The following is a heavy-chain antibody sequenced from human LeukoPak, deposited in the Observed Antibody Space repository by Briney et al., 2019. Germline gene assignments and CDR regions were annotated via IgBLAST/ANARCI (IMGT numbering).Heavy chain of an antibody. V-gene: IGHV3-30*18. CDR3: AKDINSSGWLGDY. Sequence: GRSLRLSCAASGFTFSSYAMHWVRQAPGKGLEWVAVISYDGSNKYYADSVKGRFTISRDNSKNTLYLQMNSLRAEDTAVYYCAKDINSSGWLGDYWGQGTLVTVSS. J-gene: IGHJ4*02. CDR2: ISYDGSNK. CDR1: GFTFSSYA. D-gene: IGHD6-19*01.